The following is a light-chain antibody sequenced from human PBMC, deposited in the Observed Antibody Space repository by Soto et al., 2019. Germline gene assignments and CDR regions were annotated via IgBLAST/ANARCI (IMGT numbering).Light chain of an antibody. J-gene: IGKJ1*01. CDR3: QQYNNWPWT. V-gene: IGKV3-15*01. CDR2: GAS. Sequence: EIVMTQSPATLSVSPVGRATLSCRASQSISDTLAWYQQKPGQAPRLLIYGASTRAPGFPARFSGSGSGTDFTLTISSLQSEDFAVYYCQQYNNWPWTFGQGTKVDI. CDR1: QSISDT.